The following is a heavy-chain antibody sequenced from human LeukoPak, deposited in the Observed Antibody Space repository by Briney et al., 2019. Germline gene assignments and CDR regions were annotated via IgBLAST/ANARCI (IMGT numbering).Heavy chain of an antibody. D-gene: IGHD4-23*01. V-gene: IGHV4-31*03. CDR1: GGSISSSNYY. CDR2: IYYSGGT. J-gene: IGHJ2*01. Sequence: PSETLSLTCTVSGGSISSSNYYWAWIRQYPGKGLEWIGYIYYSGGTYYNPSLKSRVALSVDTSKNQFSLKLSSVTAADTAVYYCASGYGGTNWYFDLWGRGTLVTVSS. CDR3: ASGYGGTNWYFDL.